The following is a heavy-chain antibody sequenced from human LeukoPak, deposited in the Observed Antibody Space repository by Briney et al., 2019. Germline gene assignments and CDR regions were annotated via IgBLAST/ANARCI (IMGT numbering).Heavy chain of an antibody. CDR3: AKHNGGGIVSYVAPGPPDYFDH. CDR2: IYFSGSV. D-gene: IGHD1-26*01. CDR1: GDITHY. J-gene: IGHJ4*02. V-gene: IGHV4-39*01. Sequence: SETLSLTCTVSGDITHYWGWIRQPPGQGLECIGSIYFSGSVYYNPSLRSRVTISLDTSTKQLSLRLTSVTAADTAIYYCAKHNGGGIVSYVAPGPPDYFDHWGQGALVTVSS.